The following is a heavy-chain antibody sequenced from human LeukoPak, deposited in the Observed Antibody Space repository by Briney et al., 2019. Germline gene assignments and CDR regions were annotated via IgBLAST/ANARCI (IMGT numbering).Heavy chain of an antibody. J-gene: IGHJ4*02. D-gene: IGHD5-18*01. V-gene: IGHV3-74*01. Sequence: GGSLRLSCAASGFTFSSYSMNWVRQAPGKGLVWVSRINSDGSSTSYADSVKGRFTISRDNAKNTLYLQMNSLRAEDTAVYYCARVDTAMALDYWGQGTLVTVSS. CDR3: ARVDTAMALDY. CDR2: INSDGSST. CDR1: GFTFSSYS.